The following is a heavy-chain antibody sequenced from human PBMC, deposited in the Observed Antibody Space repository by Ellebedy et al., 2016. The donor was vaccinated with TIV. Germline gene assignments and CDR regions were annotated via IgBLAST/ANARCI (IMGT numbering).Heavy chain of an antibody. CDR2: IKQDGTEK. CDR3: ARDEGVGAGDYYYYYYMDV. J-gene: IGHJ6*03. Sequence: GESLKISXAASRFTFSSYWMSWVRQAPGKGLEWVANIKQDGTEKYYVDSVKGRFTISRDNAKNSLFLQMNSLRAEDTAVYYCARDEGVGAGDYYYYYYMDVWGKGTTVTVSS. D-gene: IGHD1-26*01. V-gene: IGHV3-7*01. CDR1: RFTFSSYW.